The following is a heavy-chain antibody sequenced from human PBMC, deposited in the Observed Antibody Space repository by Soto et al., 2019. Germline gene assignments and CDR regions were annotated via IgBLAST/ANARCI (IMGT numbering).Heavy chain of an antibody. J-gene: IGHJ6*02. CDR1: GGTFSSYA. V-gene: IGHV1-69*13. CDR3: ARGYYYYYYGMDV. Sequence: GASVKVSCKASGGTFSSYAISWVRQAPGQGLEWMGGITPIFGTANYAQKFQGRVTITADESTSTAYMELSSLRSEDTAVYYCARGYYYYYYGMDVWGQGTTVTVSS. CDR2: ITPIFGTA.